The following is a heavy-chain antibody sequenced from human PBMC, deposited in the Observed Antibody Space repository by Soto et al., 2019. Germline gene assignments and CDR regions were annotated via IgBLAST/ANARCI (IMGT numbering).Heavy chain of an antibody. CDR3: EGRDEPFHV. CDR2: IWHDGSQK. CDR1: EFTFSDYG. V-gene: IGHV3-33*01. J-gene: IGHJ3*01. Sequence: QVQLVESGGGVVQPERSLRLSCVGTEFTFSDYGIHWVRQAPGRGLEWVAVIWHDGSQKYYADSVRGRFTISRDNSKNTVYLQMNSLRVEDTAVYYCEGRDEPFHVRGQGTMVTVSS.